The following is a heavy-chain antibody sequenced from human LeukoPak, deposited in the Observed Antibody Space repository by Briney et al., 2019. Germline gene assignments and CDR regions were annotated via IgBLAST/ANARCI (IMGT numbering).Heavy chain of an antibody. Sequence: GASVKVSCKVSGNTLTELSMHWVRQAPGKGLEWMGGFDPEDGETIYAQKFQGRVTMTEDTSTDTAYMELSSLRSEDTAVYYCATVANWNYGTVFDYWGQGTLVTVSS. CDR1: GNTLTELS. J-gene: IGHJ4*02. D-gene: IGHD1-7*01. CDR3: ATVANWNYGTVFDY. CDR2: FDPEDGET. V-gene: IGHV1-24*01.